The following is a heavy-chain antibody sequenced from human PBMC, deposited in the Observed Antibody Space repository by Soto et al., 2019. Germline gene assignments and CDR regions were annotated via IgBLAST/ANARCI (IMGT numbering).Heavy chain of an antibody. Sequence: EVQLLEWGGGLVQPGGSLRLSCAASGFSFRNYAMSWVRQAPGKGLEWISTLTGSSSNIYYADSVKGRFAISRDNSRNTLYLQMNSLTAEDTAVYYCANGRATYGLLTHDYWGQGTLVTVSS. D-gene: IGHD3-10*01. CDR2: LTGSSSNI. V-gene: IGHV3-23*01. CDR3: ANGRATYGLLTHDY. CDR1: GFSFRNYA. J-gene: IGHJ4*02.